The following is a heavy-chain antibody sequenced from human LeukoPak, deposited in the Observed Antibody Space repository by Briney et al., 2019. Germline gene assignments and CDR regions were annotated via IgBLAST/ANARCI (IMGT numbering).Heavy chain of an antibody. V-gene: IGHV4-38-2*02. J-gene: IGHJ4*01. CDR1: DDSITMYY. Sequence: SETLSLTCSVSDDSITMYYWIWIRQPPGKGLEWIVSINHSWSTYYNPSLKSRVTISVDTSKNQFSLKLTSVTAADTAVYYCARAPGTTFDYWGHGNMVTVSS. CDR2: INHSWST. D-gene: IGHD4-17*01. CDR3: ARAPGTTFDY.